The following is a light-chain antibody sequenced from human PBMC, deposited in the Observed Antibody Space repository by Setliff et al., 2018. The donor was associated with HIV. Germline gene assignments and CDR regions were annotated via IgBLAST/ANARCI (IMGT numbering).Light chain of an antibody. V-gene: IGLV2-18*02. CDR2: EVS. CDR1: ISDVGTYDR. CDR3: FSFTSSSTYV. J-gene: IGLJ1*01. Sequence: QSALTQPPSVSGSPGQSVTISCTGTISDVGTYDRVSWYQQPPGTAPKLMIYEVSNRPAGVPDRFSGSKSGNTACLIISGLQAEDEADYYCFSFTSSSTYVVGPGTKVTVL.